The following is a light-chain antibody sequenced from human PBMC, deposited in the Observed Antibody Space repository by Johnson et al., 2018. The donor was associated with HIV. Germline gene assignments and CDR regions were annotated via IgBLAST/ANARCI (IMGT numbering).Light chain of an antibody. CDR3: GTWDSSLGGV. V-gene: IGLV1-51*01. CDR2: DNN. CDR1: YSNIEHNY. Sequence: QSVLTQPPSVSAAAGQKVTISCSGTYSNIEHNYVSWYQQLPGTAPKLLIYDNNKRPSGIPDRFSGSKSGTSATLGITGLQTGDEADYYCGTWDSSLGGVFGTGTRVTVL. J-gene: IGLJ1*01.